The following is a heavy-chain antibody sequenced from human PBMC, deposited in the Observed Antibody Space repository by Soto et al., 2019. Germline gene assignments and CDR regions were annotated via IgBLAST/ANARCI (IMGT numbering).Heavy chain of an antibody. Sequence: QVQLVQSGAEVRQPASSVKVSCKTSGGTFSSYAISWVRQAPGQGLEWMGGIVPIVDTSTYAQKFQGRVTITADESTSTAYMELSSLRSDDTAIYYCVRVVAIPRYPDNWGQGTLFTVSS. J-gene: IGHJ4*02. D-gene: IGHD1-26*01. CDR1: GGTFSSYA. V-gene: IGHV1-69*12. CDR3: VRVVAIPRYPDN. CDR2: IVPIVDTS.